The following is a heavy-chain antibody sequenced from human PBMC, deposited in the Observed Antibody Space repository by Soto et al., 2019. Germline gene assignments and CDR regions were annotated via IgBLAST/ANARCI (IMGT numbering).Heavy chain of an antibody. J-gene: IGHJ4*02. CDR3: ARLMTLGKYYFDY. Sequence: GASVKVSCKASGVTFSSYAISWVRQAPGQGLEWMGGIIPIFGTANYAQKFQGRVTITADESTSTAYMELSSLRSEDTAVYYCARLMTLGKYYFDYWGQGTLVTVSS. D-gene: IGHD3-16*01. CDR1: GVTFSSYA. V-gene: IGHV1-69*13. CDR2: IIPIFGTA.